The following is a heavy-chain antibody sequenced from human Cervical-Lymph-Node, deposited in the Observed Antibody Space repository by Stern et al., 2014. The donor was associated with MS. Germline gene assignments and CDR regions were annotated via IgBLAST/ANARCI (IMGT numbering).Heavy chain of an antibody. J-gene: IGHJ3*01. Sequence: QVQLVESGGGVVQPGKSLRLSCGTSGFTFPSYAMHWVRPAPGKGLDWVAGVSYAGLNEYYADSVKGRFTISRDNSKKTVSLQMNSLRPEDTALYYCARGAYTYGFDGFSGAFDLWGQGTMVTVSS. CDR3: ARGAYTYGFDGFSGAFDL. D-gene: IGHD5-18*01. V-gene: IGHV3-30*04. CDR1: GFTFPSYA. CDR2: VSYAGLNE.